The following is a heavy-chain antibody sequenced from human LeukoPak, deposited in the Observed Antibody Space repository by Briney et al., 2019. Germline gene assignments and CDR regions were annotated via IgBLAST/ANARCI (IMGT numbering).Heavy chain of an antibody. D-gene: IGHD1-26*01. CDR2: IYYSGST. Sequence: PSETLSLTCTVSGGSISSYYWSWIRQPPGKGLEWIGYIYYSGSTNYNPSLKSRVTISVDTSKNQFSLKLSSVTAADTAVYYCARVGSGSYYGYYYYYMDVWGKGTTVTASS. CDR3: ARVGSGSYYGYYYYYMDV. V-gene: IGHV4-59*01. CDR1: GGSISSYY. J-gene: IGHJ6*03.